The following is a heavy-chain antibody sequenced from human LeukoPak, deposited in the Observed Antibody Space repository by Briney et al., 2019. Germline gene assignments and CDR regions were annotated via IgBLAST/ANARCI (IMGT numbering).Heavy chain of an antibody. V-gene: IGHV3-74*01. CDR2: INSDGSST. CDR1: GFTFSSYW. J-gene: IGHJ4*02. D-gene: IGHD5-12*01. CDR3: ARAGYDFFDY. Sequence: GGSLRLSCAASGFTFSSYWMHWVRQAPGKGLVWVSRINSDGSSTSYADSVKGRFTISRDNTKNTLYLQMNSLRAEDTAVYYCARAGYDFFDYWAREPWSPSPQ.